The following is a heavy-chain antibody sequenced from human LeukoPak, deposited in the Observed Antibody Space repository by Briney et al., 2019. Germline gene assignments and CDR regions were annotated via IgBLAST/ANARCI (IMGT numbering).Heavy chain of an antibody. D-gene: IGHD1-26*01. CDR3: VRGGIVGTTARIPLFDY. CDR2: IYYSGST. CDR1: GGSISSYY. Sequence: PSETLTLTCTVSGGSISSYYWSWVRQPPGKGLEWIGYIYYSGSTNYNPSLKSRVTMSVDTSKNQFSLKLSSVTAADTAVYYCVRGGIVGTTARIPLFDYWGQGPLVPVSS. J-gene: IGHJ4*02. V-gene: IGHV4-59*01.